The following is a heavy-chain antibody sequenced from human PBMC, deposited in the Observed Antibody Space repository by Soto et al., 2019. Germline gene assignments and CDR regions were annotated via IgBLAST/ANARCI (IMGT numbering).Heavy chain of an antibody. V-gene: IGHV3-30*18. Sequence: RSLRLSCAASGFAFSSYGMHWVRQAPGKGLEWVAVISYDGSNKYYADSVKGRFTISRDNSKNTLYLQMNSLRAEDTAVYYCAKDPGGSSAYYYYYGMDVWGQGTTVTVSS. D-gene: IGHD6-6*01. CDR1: GFAFSSYG. J-gene: IGHJ6*02. CDR2: ISYDGSNK. CDR3: AKDPGGSSAYYYYYGMDV.